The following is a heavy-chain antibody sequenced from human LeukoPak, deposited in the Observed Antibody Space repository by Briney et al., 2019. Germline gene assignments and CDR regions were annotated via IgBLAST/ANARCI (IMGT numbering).Heavy chain of an antibody. J-gene: IGHJ3*02. D-gene: IGHD6-13*01. CDR3: AKDKMAAAGNPGAFDI. CDR2: IRYDGSNE. CDR1: GFSFSGYG. V-gene: IGHV3-30*02. Sequence: GGSLRLSCAASGFSFSGYGMHWVRQAPGKGLEWVAFIRYDGSNEYYADSVKGRFTISRDKSKNTLSLQMNGLRVEDTAVYYCAKDKMAAAGNPGAFDIWGQGTMVTVSS.